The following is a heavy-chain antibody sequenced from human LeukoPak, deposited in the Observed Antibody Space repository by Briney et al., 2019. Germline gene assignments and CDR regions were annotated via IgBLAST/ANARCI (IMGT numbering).Heavy chain of an antibody. Sequence: SETLSLTCAIYAGSFCGYYWSWMRQPPNRGLEWIGEITHSGTANYNPSLRSRVTISEDTSKNQFSLILNSVTAADTAVYYCARGPPHDYVPGGFYFNYWGQGILVTVSS. J-gene: IGHJ4*02. CDR2: ITHSGTA. CDR3: ARGPPHDYVPGGFYFNY. CDR1: AGSFCGYY. D-gene: IGHD3-10*02. V-gene: IGHV4-34*01.